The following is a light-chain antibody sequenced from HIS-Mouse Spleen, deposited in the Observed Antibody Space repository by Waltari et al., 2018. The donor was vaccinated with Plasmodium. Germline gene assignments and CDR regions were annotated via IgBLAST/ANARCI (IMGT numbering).Light chain of an antibody. Sequence: QPVLTQPPSSSASPGESARLTCTLPSDINVGSYNIYWYQQKPGSPPRYLLYYYSDSDKCQGSGVPRRFCGSKDASVKSGISLISVLQSEDEADYYCMIWPSNASGVFGGGTKLTVL. V-gene: IGLV5-37*01. CDR1: SDINVGSYN. J-gene: IGLJ3*02. CDR2: YYSDSDK. CDR3: MIWPSNASGV.